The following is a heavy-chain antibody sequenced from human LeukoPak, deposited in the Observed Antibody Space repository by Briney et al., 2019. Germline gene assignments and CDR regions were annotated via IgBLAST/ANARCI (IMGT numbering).Heavy chain of an antibody. CDR3: ATEGRFGEFYFDY. D-gene: IGHD3-10*01. CDR1: GYTFTGYY. J-gene: IGHJ4*02. V-gene: IGHV1-2*04. Sequence: ASVKASCKASGYTFTGYYMHWVRQAPGQGLEWMGWINPNSGGTNYAQKFQGWVTMTRDTSISTAYMELSRLRSDDTAVYYCATEGRFGEFYFDYWGQGTLVTVSS. CDR2: INPNSGGT.